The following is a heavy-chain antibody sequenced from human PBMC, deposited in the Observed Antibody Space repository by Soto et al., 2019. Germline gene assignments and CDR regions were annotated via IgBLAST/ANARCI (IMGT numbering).Heavy chain of an antibody. Sequence: PGGSLRLSCAASGFTFSSYAMSWVRQAPGKGLEWVSAISGSGGSTYYADSVKGRFTISRDNSKNTLYLRMNSLRAEDTAVYYCAKREHYYDSSGYFDYWGQGTLVTVSS. J-gene: IGHJ4*02. D-gene: IGHD3-22*01. CDR1: GFTFSSYA. CDR3: AKREHYYDSSGYFDY. CDR2: ISGSGGST. V-gene: IGHV3-23*01.